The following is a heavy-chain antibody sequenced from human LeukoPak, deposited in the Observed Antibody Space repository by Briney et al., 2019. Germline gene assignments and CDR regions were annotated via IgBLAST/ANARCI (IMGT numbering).Heavy chain of an antibody. V-gene: IGHV3-15*07. CDR1: GFGVSGAW. CDR2: IKTKQEGETT. CDR3: ITDPVVPTTHSFYWDMDV. Sequence: GGSLRLSCAASGFGVSGAWMNWVRQVPGRGLEWVARIKTKQEGETTDYTAPVKGSFTISRDESENTLYLQMNSLKTEDTAVYYCITDPVVPTTHSFYWDMDVWGQGTTVTVSS. J-gene: IGHJ6*02. D-gene: IGHD1-1*01.